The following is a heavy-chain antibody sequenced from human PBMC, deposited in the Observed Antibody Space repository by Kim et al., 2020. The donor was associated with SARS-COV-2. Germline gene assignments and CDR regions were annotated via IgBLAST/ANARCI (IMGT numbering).Heavy chain of an antibody. CDR3: ARDFSSRQFDY. Sequence: GGSLRLSCAASGLTVSSSYMSWVRQAPRRGLECVSVIYADGTTYYADSVKGRFTISRDNSKNTVYLQMNSLRAEDTAVYYCARDFSSRQFDYWGQGTLVTVSP. CDR1: GLTVSSSY. CDR2: IYADGTT. D-gene: IGHD3-3*01. J-gene: IGHJ4*02. V-gene: IGHV3-53*01.